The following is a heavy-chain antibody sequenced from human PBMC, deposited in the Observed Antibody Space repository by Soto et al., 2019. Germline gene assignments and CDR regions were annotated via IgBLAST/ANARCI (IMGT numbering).Heavy chain of an antibody. J-gene: IGHJ6*02. Sequence: QVQLQESGPGLVKPSETLSLSCTVSGGSISSYYWSWFRQAPGKRMEWIGYVHHSWGSSYNPSLPSRVAISLDTYKRQFSLKVTSVTATDTAVYYCARQGFGPLHGLVDVWGQGTTVTVSS. CDR3: ARQGFGPLHGLVDV. CDR2: VHHSWGS. CDR1: GGSISSYY. V-gene: IGHV4-59*08. D-gene: IGHD3-10*01.